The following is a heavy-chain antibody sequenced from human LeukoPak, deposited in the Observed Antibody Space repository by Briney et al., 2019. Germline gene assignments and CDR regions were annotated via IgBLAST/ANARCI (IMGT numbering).Heavy chain of an antibody. CDR1: GFTFSNYI. CDR2: ISGSGDST. J-gene: IGHJ3*02. Sequence: GGSLRLSCAASGFTFSNYIMSWVRQAPGKGLEWVSGISGSGDSTYYADSVKGRFTISRDNSKNTLYLQMNSLRDEDTAVYYCARPARDLYAFDIWGQGTMVTVSS. V-gene: IGHV3-23*01. CDR3: ARPARDLYAFDI.